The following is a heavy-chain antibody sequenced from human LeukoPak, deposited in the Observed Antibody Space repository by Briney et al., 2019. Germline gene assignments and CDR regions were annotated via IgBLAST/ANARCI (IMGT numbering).Heavy chain of an antibody. V-gene: IGHV4-4*07. J-gene: IGHJ2*01. D-gene: IGHD4-17*01. CDR1: GGSISSYY. CDR3: ARVYGASWYFDL. Sequence: PSETLSLTCTVSGGSISSYYWSWIRQPDGKGLEWIGRVYASGSTNYNPSLKSRVTMSVDTSKSQFSLKLNSVTAADTAVYYCARVYGASWYFDLWGRGTLVTVSS. CDR2: VYASGST.